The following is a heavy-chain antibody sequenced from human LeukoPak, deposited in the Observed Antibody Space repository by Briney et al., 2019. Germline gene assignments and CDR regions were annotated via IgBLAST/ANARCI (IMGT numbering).Heavy chain of an antibody. CDR1: GGTFSNYA. J-gene: IGHJ5*02. Sequence: SVKVSCKASGGTFSNYAINWVRQAPGQGLEWMGGIIPIFNTANYAQKFQGRVTITTDESTSTAYMELSSLRSEDTAVYYCARGPNMAYCGGDCRWFDPWGQETLVTVYS. CDR3: ARGPNMAYCGGDCRWFDP. CDR2: IIPIFNTA. V-gene: IGHV1-69*05. D-gene: IGHD2-21*02.